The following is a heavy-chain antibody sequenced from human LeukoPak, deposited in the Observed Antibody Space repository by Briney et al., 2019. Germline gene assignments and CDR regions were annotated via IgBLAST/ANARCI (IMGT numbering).Heavy chain of an antibody. D-gene: IGHD7-27*01. V-gene: IGHV4-59*01. Sequence: PSETLSLTCAVSGGSITSYYWNWIRQPPGKGLEWIGYIHHTGKNWYNPPLQSRVTLSVDTSKNQFSLKLTAVTAADTAVYYCARETPGAGHFDYWGQGSLVTVSS. CDR2: IHHTGKN. CDR1: GGSITSYY. CDR3: ARETPGAGHFDY. J-gene: IGHJ4*02.